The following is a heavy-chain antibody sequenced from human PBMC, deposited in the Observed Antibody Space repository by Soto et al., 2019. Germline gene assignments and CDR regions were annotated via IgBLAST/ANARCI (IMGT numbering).Heavy chain of an antibody. D-gene: IGHD4-17*01. Sequence: SETLSRTCTVSGGSVSRGSYYWSWIRQPPVKGLEWIGYIYHSGGTNYNPSLKSRVTRSVDTSKNQFSLKLSSVTAADTAVYYCARHDYVDPGRENDWAQGTLVTVSS. CDR1: GGSVSRGSYY. CDR3: ARHDYVDPGREND. CDR2: IYHSGGT. V-gene: IGHV4-61*01. J-gene: IGHJ4*02.